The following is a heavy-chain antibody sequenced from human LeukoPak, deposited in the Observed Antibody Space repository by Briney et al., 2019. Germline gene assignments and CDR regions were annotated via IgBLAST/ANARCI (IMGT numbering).Heavy chain of an antibody. Sequence: QHGGTLRLSCTASGFTFGDYAMTWVRQAPGKGLEWVGFIASETYGGTAEYAASVKGRFTISRDDSKSIAYLQMNSLKTEDTAVYYCTRDQTPYYWGQGTLVTVSS. J-gene: IGHJ4*02. CDR1: GFTFGDYA. CDR3: TRDQTPYY. V-gene: IGHV3-49*04. CDR2: IASETYGGTA.